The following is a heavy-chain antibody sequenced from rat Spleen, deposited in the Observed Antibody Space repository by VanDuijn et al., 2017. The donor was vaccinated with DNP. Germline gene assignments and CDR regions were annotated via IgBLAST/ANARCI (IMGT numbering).Heavy chain of an antibody. CDR1: GFTFSSYW. CDR3: TKAGGYSPWYFDY. D-gene: IGHD1-11*01. J-gene: IGHJ2*01. V-gene: IGHV5-58*01. CDR2: ISPGGGNT. Sequence: EVQLVETGGGLVQPGRSLKLSCVASGFTFSSYWMYWVRQAPGKGLEWVAAISPGGGNTYYRDSVKGRFTISRDNAKRTLYLQMDSLRSEETATYYCTKAGGYSPWYFDYWGQGVMVTVSS.